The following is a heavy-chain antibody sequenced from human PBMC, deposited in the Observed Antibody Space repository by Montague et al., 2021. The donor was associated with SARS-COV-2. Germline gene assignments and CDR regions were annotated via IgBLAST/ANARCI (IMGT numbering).Heavy chain of an antibody. CDR2: SYHTGNS. J-gene: IGHJ5*01. D-gene: IGHD3-16*01. CDR3: ATRRRMGGGRGDWFDS. V-gene: IGHV4/OR15-8*02. Sequence: SETLSLTCVVSGGSINTNNWWSLLRQSPVKGLECIGESYHTGNSNFNPSLDRRLSISIDESKNQFSLTLHSVTAADTAIYYCATRRRMGGGRGDWFDSWGQGTLVTVSS. CDR1: GGSINTNNW.